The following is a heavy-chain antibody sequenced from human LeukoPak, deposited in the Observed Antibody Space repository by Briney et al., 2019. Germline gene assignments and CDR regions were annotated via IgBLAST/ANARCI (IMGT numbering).Heavy chain of an antibody. CDR3: TRIEDGFPY. Sequence: ASVKVSCKASGYTFTAYYMHWVRQAPGQGPEWMGWIKADSGDTNYARKFQGRVTMTRDTSITTAYMELSSLTSDDTAVYYCTRIEDGFPYWGQGSLVTVSS. J-gene: IGHJ4*02. V-gene: IGHV1-2*02. D-gene: IGHD5-24*01. CDR2: IKADSGDT. CDR1: GYTFTAYY.